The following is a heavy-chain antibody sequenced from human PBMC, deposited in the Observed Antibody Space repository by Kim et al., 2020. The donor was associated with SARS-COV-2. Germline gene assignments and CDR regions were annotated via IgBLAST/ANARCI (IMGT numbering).Heavy chain of an antibody. Sequence: SETLSLTCDVSGGSIIGYHWSWVRQSPGRGLEWIGFIHYSGRTSYNSSLKSRVTILVDMSKEQFSLKLNFVTAADTAVYYCARLEVAGPGHAFDIWSQGT. V-gene: IGHV4-59*08. D-gene: IGHD6-19*01. CDR2: IHYSGRT. CDR1: GGSIIGYH. J-gene: IGHJ3*02. CDR3: ARLEVAGPGHAFDI.